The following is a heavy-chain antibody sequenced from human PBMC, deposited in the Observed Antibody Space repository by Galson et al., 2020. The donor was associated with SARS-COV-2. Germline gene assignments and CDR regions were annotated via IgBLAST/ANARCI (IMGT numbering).Heavy chain of an antibody. CDR3: ATGDVWFES. CDR1: EITFSNTE. D-gene: IGHD7-27*01. Sequence: GGSLRLSCAASEITFSNTEMNWVRQAPGKGLEWLSYISMSGITIYYADSVKGRFTISRDNAENSLYLQMNSLRAEDTGIYYCATGDVWFESWGQGTLVTVSS. J-gene: IGHJ5*01. V-gene: IGHV3-48*03. CDR2: ISMSGITI.